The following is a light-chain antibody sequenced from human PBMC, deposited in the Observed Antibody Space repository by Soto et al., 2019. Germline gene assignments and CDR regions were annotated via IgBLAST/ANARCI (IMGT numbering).Light chain of an antibody. J-gene: IGLJ3*02. CDR3: ATWDDSLSAGV. CDR2: RNN. V-gene: IGLV1-47*01. CDR1: SSNIGSNY. Sequence: QSVLTQPPSASGTPGQRVTISCSGSSSNIGSNYIYWYQHLPGTAPKLLIYRNNQRPSGVPDRFSGSKSGTSASLAISGLQSEDEADYYCATWDDSLSAGVFGGGTKVTVL.